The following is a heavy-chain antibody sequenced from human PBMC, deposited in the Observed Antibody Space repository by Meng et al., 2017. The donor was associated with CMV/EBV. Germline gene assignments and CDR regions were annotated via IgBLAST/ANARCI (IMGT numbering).Heavy chain of an antibody. CDR1: GGTFSSYA. V-gene: IGHV1-69*05. Sequence: SVKVSCKASGGTFSSYAISWVRQAPGQGLEWMGGIIPIFGTANYAQKFQGRVTITTDESTSTAYMELSSLRSEDTAVYYCARDIIGSGTYYYYGMDVWDQGTTVTVSS. D-gene: IGHD3-3*01. J-gene: IGHJ6*02. CDR3: ARDIIGSGTYYYYGMDV. CDR2: IIPIFGTA.